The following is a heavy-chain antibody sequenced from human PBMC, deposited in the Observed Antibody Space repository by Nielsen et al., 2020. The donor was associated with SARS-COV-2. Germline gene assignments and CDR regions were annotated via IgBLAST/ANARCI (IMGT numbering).Heavy chain of an antibody. D-gene: IGHD3-16*01. V-gene: IGHV1-18*01. CDR2: ISPDDDDT. CDR1: GGTFSSYD. Sequence: ASVKVSCKAFGGTFSSYDMNWVRQAPGQGLEWMGWISPDDDDTYFAQKFPGRVTMTTDTSTNTAYMELRSLRSDDTAVYFCARFSDYESLQYGLDVWGQGTTVTVSS. J-gene: IGHJ6*02. CDR3: ARFSDYESLQYGLDV.